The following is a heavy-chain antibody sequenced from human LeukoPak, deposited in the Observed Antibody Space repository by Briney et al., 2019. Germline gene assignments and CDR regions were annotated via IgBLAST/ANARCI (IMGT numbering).Heavy chain of an antibody. CDR3: ARDDRGIAVTGP. CDR1: GYIFTGYY. CDR2: INPNSGGT. Sequence: ASVKVSCKTSGYIFTGYYMHWVRQAPGQGLEWMGWINPNSGGTNYAQKFQGRVTMTRDTSISTAYMELSGLRSDDTAVYYCARDDRGIAVTGPWGQGTLVTVSS. J-gene: IGHJ4*02. V-gene: IGHV1-2*02. D-gene: IGHD6-19*01.